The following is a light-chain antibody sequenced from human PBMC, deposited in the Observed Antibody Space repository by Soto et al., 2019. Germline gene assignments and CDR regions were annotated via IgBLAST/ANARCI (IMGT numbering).Light chain of an antibody. CDR1: DSDVGGYNY. V-gene: IGLV2-14*03. J-gene: IGLJ1*01. CDR2: DVS. CDR3: NSYTSTSTPLV. Sequence: QSVLTQPASVSGSPGQSITLSCTGTDSDVGGYNYVSWYQQHPGKAPKLMIYDVSNRPSGVSNRFSGSKSGNTASLTISGLQAEDEADYYCNSYTSTSTPLVFGTGTKVTVL.